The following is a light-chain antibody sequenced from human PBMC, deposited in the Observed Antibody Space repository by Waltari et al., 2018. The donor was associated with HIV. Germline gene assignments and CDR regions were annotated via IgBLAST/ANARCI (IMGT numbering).Light chain of an antibody. J-gene: IGLJ1*01. CDR1: SSDVGKYKL. V-gene: IGLV2-23*02. Sequence: QSALTQPASVSGSRGQSVTIFCNGTSSDVGKYKLLSWYQQSPGKAPKVVIYYVTDRPSGLSSRFAASKSGNTASLTISGLQPQDEGDYFCCSYAGSSTYIFGSGTLVTVL. CDR2: YVT. CDR3: CSYAGSSTYI.